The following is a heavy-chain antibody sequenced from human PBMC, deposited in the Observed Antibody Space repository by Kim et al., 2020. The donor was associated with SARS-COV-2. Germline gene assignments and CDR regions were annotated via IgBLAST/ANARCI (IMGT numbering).Heavy chain of an antibody. V-gene: IGHV3-11*03. J-gene: IGHJ4*02. D-gene: IGHD1-26*01. CDR2: ISSSSSYT. CDR1: GFTFSDYY. CDR3: ARSGGGSYYRRNGFDY. Sequence: GGSLRLSCAASGFTFSDYYMSWIRQAPGKGLEWVSYISSSSSYTNYADSVKGRFTISRDNAKNSLYLQMNSLRAEDTAVYYCARSGGGSYYRRNGFDYWGQGTLVTVSS.